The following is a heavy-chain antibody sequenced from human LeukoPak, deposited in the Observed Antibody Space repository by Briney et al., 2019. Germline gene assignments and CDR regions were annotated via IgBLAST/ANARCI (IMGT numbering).Heavy chain of an antibody. CDR2: INPSGGST. Sequence: ASVKVSCKASGYIFTSYYMHWVRQAPGQGLEWMGIINPSGGSTSYAQKFQGRVTMTRDTSTSTVYMELSSLRSEDTAVYYCARDLAPTSSSGIVVVIPSLETDYWGQGTLVTVSS. V-gene: IGHV1-46*01. CDR3: ARDLAPTSSSGIVVVIPSLETDY. D-gene: IGHD3-22*01. CDR1: GYIFTSYY. J-gene: IGHJ4*02.